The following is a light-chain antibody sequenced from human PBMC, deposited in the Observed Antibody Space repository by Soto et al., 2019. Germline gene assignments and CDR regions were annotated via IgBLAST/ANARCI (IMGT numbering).Light chain of an antibody. J-gene: IGLJ1*01. V-gene: IGLV2-14*01. Sequence: QSALTQPASVSGSPGQSITISCTDTSSDVGDYNYVSWYQQHPGKAPKLMIFDVSNRPSGVSNRFSGSKSGNTASLTISGLQAEDEADYYCSSYTSSSTRVFGTGTKLTVL. CDR3: SSYTSSSTRV. CDR2: DVS. CDR1: SSDVGDYNY.